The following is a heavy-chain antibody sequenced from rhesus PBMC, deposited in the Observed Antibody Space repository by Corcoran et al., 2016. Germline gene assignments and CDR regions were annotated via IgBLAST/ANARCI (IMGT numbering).Heavy chain of an antibody. CDR1: GFTFRSYW. Sequence: EVQLVESGGGLVQPGGSLRLSCAAYGFTFRSYWMYWVRQAPGKGLAWVSRISSDVMSTSSADSVEGRFTISRENAKNSLYLQMNSLRAEDTAVYYCAKLGIAAAGGVGFDYWGQGVLVTVSS. J-gene: IGHJ4*01. D-gene: IGHD6-25*01. CDR2: ISSDVMST. V-gene: IGHV3-119*01. CDR3: AKLGIAAAGGVGFDY.